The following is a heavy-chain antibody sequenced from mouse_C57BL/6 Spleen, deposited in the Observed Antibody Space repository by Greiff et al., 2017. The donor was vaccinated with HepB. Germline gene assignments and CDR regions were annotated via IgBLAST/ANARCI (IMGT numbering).Heavy chain of an antibody. D-gene: IGHD1-1*02. V-gene: IGHV1-80*01. CDR3: ARSGESDYGQRRGYFDV. J-gene: IGHJ1*03. CDR2: IYPGDGDT. CDR1: GYAFSSYW. Sequence: QVQLQQSGAELVKPGASVKISCKASGYAFSSYWMNWVKQRPGKGLEWIGQIYPGDGDTNYNGKFKGKATLTADKSSSTAYMQLSSLTSEDSAVYFCARSGESDYGQRRGYFDVWGTGTTVTVSS.